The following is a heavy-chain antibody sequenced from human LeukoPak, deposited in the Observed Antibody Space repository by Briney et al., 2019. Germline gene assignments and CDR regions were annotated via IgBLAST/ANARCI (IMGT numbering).Heavy chain of an antibody. D-gene: IGHD4-23*01. Sequence: GGSLRLSCAASGFTFDDYAMHWVRQAPGKGLEWVSGISWNSGSIGYADSVKGRFTISRDNAKNSLYLQMNSLRAEDTALYYCTKDAYGGNSIYYYYMDVWGKGTTVTISS. CDR2: ISWNSGSI. V-gene: IGHV3-9*01. CDR1: GFTFDDYA. J-gene: IGHJ6*03. CDR3: TKDAYGGNSIYYYYMDV.